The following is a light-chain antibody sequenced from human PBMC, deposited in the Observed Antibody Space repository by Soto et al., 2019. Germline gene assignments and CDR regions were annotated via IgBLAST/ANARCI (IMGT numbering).Light chain of an antibody. CDR1: QRISSW. V-gene: IGKV1-5*01. CDR2: DAS. Sequence: DIQMTQSPSTLSASVGDRVTITCRASQRISSWWAWYQQKPGKAPKLLIYDASSLESGVPSRFSGSGSGTEFTLTISRLQPDDFATYYCQQYNSYPRTFGQGTKVEIK. CDR3: QQYNSYPRT. J-gene: IGKJ1*01.